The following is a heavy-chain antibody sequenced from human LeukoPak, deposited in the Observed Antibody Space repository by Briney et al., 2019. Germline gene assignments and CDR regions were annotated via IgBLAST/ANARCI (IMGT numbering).Heavy chain of an antibody. D-gene: IGHD2-21*02. V-gene: IGHV3-11*04. Sequence: GGSLRLSCATSGFTFSNYYMSWVRQAPGKGLEWVSSISSSGSHKYYADSVKGRFTISRDNAENSLSLQMNGLRAEDAAVYYCARERDTEDFDYWGQGTLVTVSS. J-gene: IGHJ4*02. CDR3: ARERDTEDFDY. CDR2: ISSSGSHK. CDR1: GFTFSNYY.